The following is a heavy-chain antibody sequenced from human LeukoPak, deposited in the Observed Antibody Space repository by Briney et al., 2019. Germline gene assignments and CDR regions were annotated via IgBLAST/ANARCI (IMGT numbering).Heavy chain of an antibody. Sequence: SETLSLTCTVSGGSISSYYWSWIRQPPGKGLEWIGYIYYSGSTNYNPSLKSRVTISVDTSKNQFSLKLSFVTAADTAVYYCVRGQRDSYDYVWGSYRPLFDYWGQGTLVTVSS. V-gene: IGHV4-59*08. J-gene: IGHJ4*02. D-gene: IGHD3-16*02. CDR1: GGSISSYY. CDR3: VRGQRDSYDYVWGSYRPLFDY. CDR2: IYYSGST.